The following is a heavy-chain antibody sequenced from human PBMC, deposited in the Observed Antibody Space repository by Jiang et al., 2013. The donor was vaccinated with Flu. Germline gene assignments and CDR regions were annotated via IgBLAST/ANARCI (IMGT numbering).Heavy chain of an antibody. CDR1: GYRFTGFY. J-gene: IGHJ4*02. CDR2: INPNGGGT. D-gene: IGHD1-1*01. CDR3: ARAALDPLSTGDF. Sequence: QLVESGADVKKPGASVRVSCKASGYRFTGFYIHWVRQIPGQGLEWLGVINPNGGGTSSTPKFQARITMTRDTSTSTVYMDLSGLRPDDTAVYYCARAALDPLSTGDFWGQGTLVTVSS. V-gene: IGHV1-46*01.